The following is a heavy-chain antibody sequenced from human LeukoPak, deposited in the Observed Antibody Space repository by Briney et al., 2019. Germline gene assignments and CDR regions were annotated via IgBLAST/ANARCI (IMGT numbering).Heavy chain of an antibody. CDR1: GLTISSYS. CDR3: ARALWFGETFPAY. Sequence: GGSLRLSCAASGLTISSYSMNWVRQAPGKGLQWVSYISSSSSTIYYADSVKGRFTISRDNAKNSLYLQMNSLRAEDTAVYYCARALWFGETFPAYWGQGTLVTVSS. D-gene: IGHD3-10*01. CDR2: ISSSSSTI. V-gene: IGHV3-48*01. J-gene: IGHJ4*02.